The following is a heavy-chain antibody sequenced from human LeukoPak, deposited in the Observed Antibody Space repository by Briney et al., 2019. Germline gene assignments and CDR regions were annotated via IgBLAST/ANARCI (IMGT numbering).Heavy chain of an antibody. CDR1: GGSISSYY. J-gene: IGHJ5*02. V-gene: IGHV4-59*01. D-gene: IGHD2-2*01. CDR2: IYYSGST. CDR3: ARTTEDCSRTSCYRYWFDP. Sequence: SETLSLTCTVSGGSISSYYWSWIRQPPGKGLEWIGYIYYSGSTYYNPSLKSRLTISVDTSKNQFSLRLTSVTAADTAVYYCARTTEDCSRTSCYRYWFDPWGQGTLVTVSS.